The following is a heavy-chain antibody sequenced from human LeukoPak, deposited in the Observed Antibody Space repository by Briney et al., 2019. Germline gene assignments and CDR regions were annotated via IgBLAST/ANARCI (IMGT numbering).Heavy chain of an antibody. CDR3: AKEGLRYFDY. CDR1: GITFSSYA. Sequence: GGSLRLSCAASGITFSSYAMHWVRQAPGKGLEWVASISYDGSNKYYVDSVKGRFTISRDNSKNTLFLQMYSLSTEDTAVYYCAKEGLRYFDYWGQGTLVTVSS. CDR2: ISYDGSNK. J-gene: IGHJ4*02. V-gene: IGHV3-30*18.